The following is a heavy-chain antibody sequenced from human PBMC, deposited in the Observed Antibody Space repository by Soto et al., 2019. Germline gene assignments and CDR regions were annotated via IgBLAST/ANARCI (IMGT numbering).Heavy chain of an antibody. CDR2: IFSNDEK. V-gene: IGHV2-26*01. CDR1: GFSLSNARMG. Sequence: QVTLKESGPVLVKPTETLTLTCTVSGFSLSNARMGVSWIRQPPGKALEWLAHIFSNDEKSYSTSLKSRLTISKDTSKSQVVLTMTNVDPVDTATYYCARTRGYSSIGPYYFDYWGQGTLVTVSS. CDR3: ARTRGYSSIGPYYFDY. J-gene: IGHJ4*02. D-gene: IGHD5-18*01.